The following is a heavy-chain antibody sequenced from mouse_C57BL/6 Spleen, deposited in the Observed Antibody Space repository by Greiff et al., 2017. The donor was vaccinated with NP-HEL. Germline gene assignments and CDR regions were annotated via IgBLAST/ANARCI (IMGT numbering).Heavy chain of an antibody. Sequence: DVQLQESGGGLVKPGGSLKLSCAASGFTFSDYGMHWVRQAPEQGLEWVAYISRGSSTIYYAHTVKGRFTISRDNAKNTLFLQMTSLRSEDTAMYYCARDDGYPFDYWGQGTTLTVSS. CDR1: GFTFSDYG. CDR2: ISRGSSTI. CDR3: ARDDGYPFDY. V-gene: IGHV5-17*01. D-gene: IGHD2-3*01. J-gene: IGHJ2*01.